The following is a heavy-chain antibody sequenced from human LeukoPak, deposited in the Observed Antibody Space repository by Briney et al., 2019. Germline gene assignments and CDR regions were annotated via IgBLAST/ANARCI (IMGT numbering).Heavy chain of an antibody. J-gene: IGHJ5*02. Sequence: ASVKVSCKASGYTFTSYYMHWVRQAPGQGLEWMGIINPSGGSTSYAQKFQGRVTMTRDTSISTAYMELSRLRSDDTAVYYCALGLRSDWFDPWGQGTLVTVSS. CDR3: ALGLRSDWFDP. CDR2: INPSGGST. V-gene: IGHV1-46*03. CDR1: GYTFTSYY. D-gene: IGHD3-10*02.